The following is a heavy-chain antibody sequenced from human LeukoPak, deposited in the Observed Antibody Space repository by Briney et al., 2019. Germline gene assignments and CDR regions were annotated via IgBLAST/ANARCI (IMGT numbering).Heavy chain of an antibody. V-gene: IGHV3-21*01. CDR2: ISRSSSYI. D-gene: IGHD4-17*01. Sequence: GGSLRLSCAASGFTFRTYTMNWVRQAPGKWLEWVSSISRSSSYIYYADSVRGRFTISRDDARNSPYLQMNSLRAEDTAIYYCARGPDYGDRTDYLDYWGQGTLVSVSS. J-gene: IGHJ4*02. CDR1: GFTFRTYT. CDR3: ARGPDYGDRTDYLDY.